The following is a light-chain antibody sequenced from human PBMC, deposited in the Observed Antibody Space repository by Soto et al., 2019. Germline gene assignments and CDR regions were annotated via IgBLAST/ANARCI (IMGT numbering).Light chain of an antibody. CDR3: QQYDNLPIT. CDR1: QSVSNY. V-gene: IGKV1-33*01. CDR2: DAS. J-gene: IGKJ5*01. Sequence: DIQMTQSPSSLSASVGDRVTITCRASQSVSNYLNWYQQKPGKAPKLLIYDASHLETGVPSRFSGSGSGTNFTFTISSLQPEDIATYYCQQYDNLPITFGQGTRLEIK.